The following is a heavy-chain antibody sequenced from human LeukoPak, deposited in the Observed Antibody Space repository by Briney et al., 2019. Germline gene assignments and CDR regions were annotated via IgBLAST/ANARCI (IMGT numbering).Heavy chain of an antibody. CDR1: GFTFSSYA. CDR3: ANSGREYYDYIWGSYIFDN. V-gene: IGHV3-23*01. CDR2: ISGSGSST. Sequence: VGSLRLSCAVSGFTFSSYAMNWVRQAPGKGLEWVSAISGSGSSTSYADSVKGRFTITRDNSKNTLLLQMNRLRAEDTAVYYCANSGREYYDYIWGSYIFDNWGQGTLVTVSS. J-gene: IGHJ4*02. D-gene: IGHD3-16*01.